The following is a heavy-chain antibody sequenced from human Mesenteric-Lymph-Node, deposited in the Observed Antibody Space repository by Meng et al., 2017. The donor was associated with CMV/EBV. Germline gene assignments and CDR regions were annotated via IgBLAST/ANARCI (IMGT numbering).Heavy chain of an antibody. V-gene: IGHV3-30*18. CDR2: ISYDGSNK. Sequence: CAAYGVTFSSYGLHWVRQAPGKGLEWVAVISYDGSNKYYADSVKGRFTISRDNSKNTLYLQMNSLRAEDTAVYYCAKDRGTVARYFDYWGQGTLVTVSS. CDR1: GVTFSSYG. CDR3: AKDRGTVARYFDY. D-gene: IGHD5-12*01. J-gene: IGHJ4*02.